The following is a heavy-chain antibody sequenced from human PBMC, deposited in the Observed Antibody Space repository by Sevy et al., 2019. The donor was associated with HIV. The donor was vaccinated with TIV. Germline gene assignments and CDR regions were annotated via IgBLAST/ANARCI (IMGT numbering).Heavy chain of an antibody. Sequence: ASVKVSCKASGYTFTGYYMYWVRQAPGQGLEWMGWINPNSGGTNYAQKFQGRVTMTRDTSISTAYMELGRLGSDDTAVYYCARIPLGMVRGRRGVYMDVWGKGTTVTVSS. CDR2: INPNSGGT. D-gene: IGHD3-10*01. CDR3: ARIPLGMVRGRRGVYMDV. V-gene: IGHV1-2*02. CDR1: GYTFTGYY. J-gene: IGHJ6*03.